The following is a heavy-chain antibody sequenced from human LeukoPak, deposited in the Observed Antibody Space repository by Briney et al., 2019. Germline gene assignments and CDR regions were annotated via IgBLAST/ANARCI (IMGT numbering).Heavy chain of an antibody. CDR3: AREGQLVDAFDI. V-gene: IGHV1-69*06. D-gene: IGHD6-6*01. CDR1: GGTFSNYA. CDR2: IIPIFGTA. Sequence: ASVKVSCKASGGTFSNYAISWVRQAPGQGLEWMGGIIPIFGTANYAQKFQGRVTITADKSTSTAYMELSSLRSEDTAVYYCAREGQLVDAFDIWGQGTMVTVSS. J-gene: IGHJ3*02.